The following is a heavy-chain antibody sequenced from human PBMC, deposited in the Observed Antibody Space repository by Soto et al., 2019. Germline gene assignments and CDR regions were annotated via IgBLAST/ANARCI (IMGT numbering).Heavy chain of an antibody. J-gene: IGHJ4*02. D-gene: IGHD6-13*01. Sequence: PGGSLRLSCAASGFTFSSYWMHWVRQAPGKGLMWISRLNSGGTTANYAVSVSGRFTISRDNAKNTLYLQLNSLSAEDTAVYYCAKEEPAYHSSRPPYFDYWGQGTLVTVSS. CDR2: LNSGGTTA. CDR1: GFTFSSYW. CDR3: AKEEPAYHSSRPPYFDY. V-gene: IGHV3-74*01.